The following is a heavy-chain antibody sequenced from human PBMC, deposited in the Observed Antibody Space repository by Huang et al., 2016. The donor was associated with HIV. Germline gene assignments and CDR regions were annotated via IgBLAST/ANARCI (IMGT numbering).Heavy chain of an antibody. V-gene: IGHV4-34*02. CDR2: VNDSGAT. D-gene: IGHD3-3*01. CDR3: ARQWTILEWLLGLDV. J-gene: IGHJ6*02. Sequence: QMQLQQRGAGLLKPSETLSLTCGVSGGSFTGNYLTWIRQAPGKGLEWIGEVNDSGATNYNPSLKGRVTRSLDKSNRELSLNLRSVTAADTAVYYCARQWTILEWLLGLDVWGQGTTVIVSS. CDR1: GGSFTGNY.